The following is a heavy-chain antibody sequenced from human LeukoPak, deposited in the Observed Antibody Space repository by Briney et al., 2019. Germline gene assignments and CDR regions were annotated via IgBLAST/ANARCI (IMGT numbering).Heavy chain of an antibody. Sequence: SETLSLTCTVYGGSISSYYWSWIRQPPGKGLEWIGYIYYSGSTNYNPSLKSRVTISVDTSKNQFSLKLSSVTAADTAVYYCARGVYGSGSYYNRWFDPWGQGTLVTVSS. CDR2: IYYSGST. CDR3: ARGVYGSGSYYNRWFDP. D-gene: IGHD3-10*01. V-gene: IGHV4-59*01. CDR1: GGSISSYY. J-gene: IGHJ5*02.